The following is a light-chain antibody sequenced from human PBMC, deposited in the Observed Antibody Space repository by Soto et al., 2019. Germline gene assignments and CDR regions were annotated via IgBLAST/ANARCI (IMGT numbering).Light chain of an antibody. J-gene: IGKJ2*01. CDR3: MQALQTSYT. CDR1: QSLLHTNGYNF. Sequence: DIVMTQSPLSLPVTPGEPASISCRSSQSLLHTNGYNFLDWYLQKPGQSPQLLIYLGSNRASGVPDRFSGSGSGTDFTLKISRVKAEDVGVYYCMQALQTSYTFGQGTKLEIK. V-gene: IGKV2-28*01. CDR2: LGS.